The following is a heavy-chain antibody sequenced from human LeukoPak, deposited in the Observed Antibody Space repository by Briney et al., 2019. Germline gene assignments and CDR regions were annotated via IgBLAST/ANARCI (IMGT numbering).Heavy chain of an antibody. CDR2: INSDGSST. Sequence: GGSLRLSCAASGFTFSSYWMHWVRQAPGKGLVWVSRINSDGSSTTYADSVKGRFTISTDNSKNTLYLQMNSLRAEDTAVYYCAKNQWLASYYFDYWGQGTLVTVSS. J-gene: IGHJ4*02. CDR1: GFTFSSYW. D-gene: IGHD6-19*01. V-gene: IGHV3-74*03. CDR3: AKNQWLASYYFDY.